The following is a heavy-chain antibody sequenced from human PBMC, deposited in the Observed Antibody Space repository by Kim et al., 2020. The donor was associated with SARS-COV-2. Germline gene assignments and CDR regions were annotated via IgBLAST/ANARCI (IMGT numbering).Heavy chain of an antibody. D-gene: IGHD5-18*01. Sequence: SETLSLTCTVSGGSISSSNYYWGWIRQPPGKGLEWIGSIYYSGSTYYKPPLKSRVTISVDTSKNQFSLKLSSVTAADTAVYYCAKQRGYSYERGWFDPWGQGTLVTVSS. J-gene: IGHJ5*02. V-gene: IGHV4-39*01. CDR2: IYYSGST. CDR3: AKQRGYSYERGWFDP. CDR1: GGSISSSNYY.